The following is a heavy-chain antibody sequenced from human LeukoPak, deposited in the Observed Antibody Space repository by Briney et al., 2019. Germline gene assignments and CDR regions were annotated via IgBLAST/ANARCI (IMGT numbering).Heavy chain of an antibody. Sequence: ASVKVSCKASGYTFTGYYTHWVRQAPGQGLEWMGWINPNSGGTNYAQKFQGRVTMTRDTSISTAYMDLSRLRSDDTAVYYCARGSIVGATFDYFDYWGQGTLVTVSS. CDR3: ARGSIVGATFDYFDY. D-gene: IGHD1-26*01. CDR1: GYTFTGYY. J-gene: IGHJ4*02. CDR2: INPNSGGT. V-gene: IGHV1-2*02.